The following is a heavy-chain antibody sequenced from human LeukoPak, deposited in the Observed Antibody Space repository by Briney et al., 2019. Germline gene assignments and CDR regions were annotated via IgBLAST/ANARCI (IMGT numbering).Heavy chain of an antibody. CDR2: IYSGDST. V-gene: IGHV3-66*01. D-gene: IGHD2-15*01. CDR3: ARDEEGYCSGGSCYPRWLD. J-gene: IGHJ4*02. CDR1: GFTVSSNY. Sequence: GGSLRLSCAASGFTVSSNYMSWVRQAPGKGLEWVAVIYSGDSTYYADSVKGRFAISRDDTKNTLNLQMNSLRVEDTAVYYCARDEEGYCSGGSCYPRWLDWGQGTLVTVSS.